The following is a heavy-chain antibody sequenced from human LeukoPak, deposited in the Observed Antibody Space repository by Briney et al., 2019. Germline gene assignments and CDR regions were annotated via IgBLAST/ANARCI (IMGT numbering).Heavy chain of an antibody. CDR1: GFTFSSYG. CDR2: IRYDGSNK. CDR3: ARDPGRVEATWLDY. V-gene: IGHV3-30*02. Sequence: GGSLRLSCAASGFTFSSYGMHWFRQAPGKGLEWVTFIRYDGSNKYYADSVKGRFTISRDNSKNTLYLRMNSLRAEDTAVYYCARDPGRVEATWLDYWGQGTLVTVSS. D-gene: IGHD1-26*01. J-gene: IGHJ4*02.